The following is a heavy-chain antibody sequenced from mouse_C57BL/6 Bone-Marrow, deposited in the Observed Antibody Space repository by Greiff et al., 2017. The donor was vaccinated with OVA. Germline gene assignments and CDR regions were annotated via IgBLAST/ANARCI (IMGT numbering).Heavy chain of an antibody. CDR2: INPNNGGT. D-gene: IGHD1-1*01. Sequence: EVQLQQSGPELVKISCKASGYTFTDYYMNWVKQSHGKSLEWIGDINPNNGGTSYNQKFKGKATLTVDKSSSTAYMELRSLTSEDSAVYYCAVRSYYAMDYWGQGTSVTVSS. CDR1: GYTFTDYY. CDR3: AVRSYYAMDY. V-gene: IGHV1-26*01. J-gene: IGHJ4*01.